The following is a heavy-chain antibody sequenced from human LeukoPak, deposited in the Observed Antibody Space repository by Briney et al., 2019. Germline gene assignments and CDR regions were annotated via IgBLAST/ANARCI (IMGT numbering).Heavy chain of an antibody. D-gene: IGHD2-8*02. Sequence: PGGSLRLSCAASGFTFSDYWMTWVRQAPGKGLEWLANIKTDGSEKYYVDSVKGRFTISRDNANNSLYLQMDSLRVEDTAVYFCASYLYWWSDLGFWGQGTLVTVFS. CDR3: ASYLYWWSDLGF. J-gene: IGHJ4*02. V-gene: IGHV3-7*01. CDR1: GFTFSDYW. CDR2: IKTDGSEK.